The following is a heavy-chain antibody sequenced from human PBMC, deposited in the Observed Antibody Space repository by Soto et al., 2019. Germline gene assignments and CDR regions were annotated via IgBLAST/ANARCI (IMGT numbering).Heavy chain of an antibody. CDR3: ARGTGTIRYWFDP. D-gene: IGHD1-7*01. Sequence: SETLSLTCAVYGGSFSGYYWSWIRQPPGKGLEWIGEINHSGSTNYNPSLKSRVTISVDTSKNQFSLKLSSVTAADTAVYYCARGTGTIRYWFDPWGQGTLVTVSS. J-gene: IGHJ5*02. CDR1: GGSFSGYY. V-gene: IGHV4-34*01. CDR2: INHSGST.